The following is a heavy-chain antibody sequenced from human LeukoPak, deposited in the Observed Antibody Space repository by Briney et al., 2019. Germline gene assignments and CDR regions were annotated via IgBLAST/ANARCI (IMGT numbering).Heavy chain of an antibody. V-gene: IGHV4-59*01. CDR2: MFYGGST. J-gene: IGHJ5*02. D-gene: IGHD6-19*01. CDR1: GGSISNYH. CDR3: ARDQKPYTGCWYPGFDP. Sequence: PSETLSLTCTVSGGSISNYHWSWIRQPPGKGLEWIGYMFYGGSTNYNPSLKSRVTISVDTSKNQFSLKLNSVTAADTAVYYCARDQKPYTGCWYPGFDPWGQGTLVTVSS.